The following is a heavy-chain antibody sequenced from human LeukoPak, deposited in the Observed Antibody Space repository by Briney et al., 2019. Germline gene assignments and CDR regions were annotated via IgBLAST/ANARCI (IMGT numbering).Heavy chain of an antibody. CDR1: GFTFSSNW. Sequence: GGSLRLSCEASGFTFSSNWMHWVRQAPGKGLEWVAVISYDGSNEYYADSVKGRFTISRDSSENTLYLQMNSLRVEDTAVYYCARVGYYSSGPFSYFDYWGQGTLVTVSS. D-gene: IGHD3-10*01. CDR2: ISYDGSNE. CDR3: ARVGYYSSGPFSYFDY. J-gene: IGHJ4*02. V-gene: IGHV3-30-3*01.